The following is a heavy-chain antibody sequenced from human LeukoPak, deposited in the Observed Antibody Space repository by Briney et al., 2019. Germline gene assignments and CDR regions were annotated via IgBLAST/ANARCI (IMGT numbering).Heavy chain of an antibody. CDR2: INPNSGGT. CDR1: GYTFTGYY. CDR3: ARTRGYSGYDYLTFDY. Sequence: ASVKVSCTASGYTFTGYYMHWVRQAPGQGLEWMGWINPNSGGTNSAQNFQGRVTMTRDTSISIAYMELSRLRSEDTAVYYCARTRGYSGYDYLTFDYWGQGTLVTVSS. V-gene: IGHV1-2*02. J-gene: IGHJ4*02. D-gene: IGHD5-12*01.